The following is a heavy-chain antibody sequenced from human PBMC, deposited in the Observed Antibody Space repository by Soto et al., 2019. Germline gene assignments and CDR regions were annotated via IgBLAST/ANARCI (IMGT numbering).Heavy chain of an antibody. CDR1: GGTFGTYG. CDR2: IIPASDTE. CDR3: ATAVTAGTYYNYGLDV. Sequence: QVHLVQSGAEVKKPGSSVNISCKASGGTFGTYGLNWVRQFPGQGLEWRGGIIPASDTENYAQKFQGRVTITADKSTNIANMQMDSLTSDDTAVYYCATAVTAGTYYNYGLDVWGQGTTVTVS. V-gene: IGHV1-69*14. D-gene: IGHD2-21*02. J-gene: IGHJ6*02.